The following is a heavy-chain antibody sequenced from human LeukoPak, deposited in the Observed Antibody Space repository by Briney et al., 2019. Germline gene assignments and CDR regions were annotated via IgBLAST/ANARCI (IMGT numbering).Heavy chain of an antibody. CDR3: ARVRVYSSSSPFDY. V-gene: IGHV3-48*01. J-gene: IGHJ4*02. Sequence: PGGSLRLTCAASGFTFSSYSMNWVRQAPGKGLEWVSYISSSSSTIYYADSVKGRFTISRDNAKNSLYLQMNSLRAEDTAVYYCARVRVYSSSSPFDYWGQGTLVTVSS. CDR2: ISSSSSTI. CDR1: GFTFSSYS. D-gene: IGHD6-6*01.